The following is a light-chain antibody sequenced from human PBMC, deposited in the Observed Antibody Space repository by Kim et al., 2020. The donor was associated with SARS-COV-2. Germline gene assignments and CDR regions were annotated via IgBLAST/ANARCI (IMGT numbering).Light chain of an antibody. CDR1: QSVSSY. V-gene: IGKV3-11*01. Sequence: PGERATLSCRASQSVSSYLAWYQQKPGQAPRLLIYDASNRATGIPARFSGSGSGTDFTLTISSLEPEDFAVYYCQQRSNWPPLTFGGGTKVDIK. CDR3: QQRSNWPPLT. J-gene: IGKJ4*01. CDR2: DAS.